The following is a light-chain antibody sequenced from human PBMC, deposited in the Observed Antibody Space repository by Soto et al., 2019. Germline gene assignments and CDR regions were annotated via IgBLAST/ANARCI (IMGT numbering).Light chain of an antibody. J-gene: IGLJ2*01. CDR1: TSNIGTNT. CDR2: SND. Sequence: QSVLTQSPSASGTPGQRVSISCSGSTSNIGTNTVSWYQHVPRTAPKLLIYSNDQRPSAVPGRFSGSKSGTSASLAISGLLSEDEADYYCATWDDSLNVVFGGGTQLTVL. V-gene: IGLV1-44*01. CDR3: ATWDDSLNVV.